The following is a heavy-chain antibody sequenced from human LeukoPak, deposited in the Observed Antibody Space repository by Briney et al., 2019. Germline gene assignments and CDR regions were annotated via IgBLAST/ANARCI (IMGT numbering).Heavy chain of an antibody. CDR1: GFTVSSNY. V-gene: IGHV3-53*05. Sequence: GGSLRLSCAASGFTVSSNYMTWVRQAPGKGLEWVSVLYSGGDTYYADSVKGRFTISRDNSKNTLYLQMNSLRVGDTAVYYCAKAPPYYDFWSAPFDYWGQGTLVTVSS. CDR2: LYSGGDT. D-gene: IGHD3-3*01. J-gene: IGHJ4*02. CDR3: AKAPPYYDFWSAPFDY.